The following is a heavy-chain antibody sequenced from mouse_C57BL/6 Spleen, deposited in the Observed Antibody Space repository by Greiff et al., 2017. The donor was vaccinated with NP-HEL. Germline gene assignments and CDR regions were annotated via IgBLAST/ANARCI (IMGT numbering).Heavy chain of an antibody. Sequence: EVKLMESGPALVKPSQTLSLTFTVTGYSITNGNHWWNWIRQVSGSKLEWIGYISSSGRSSSNPSLKSRISITRDTSKNQLFLQFNAVATEDIATECCSRGRGGPYFDDWGQGTTLTVSS. CDR3: SRGRGGPYFDD. J-gene: IGHJ2*01. V-gene: IGHV3-4*01. CDR2: ISSSGRS. CDR1: GYSITNGNHW.